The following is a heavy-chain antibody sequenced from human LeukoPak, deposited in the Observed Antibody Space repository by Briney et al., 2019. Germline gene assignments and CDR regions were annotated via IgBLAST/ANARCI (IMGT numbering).Heavy chain of an antibody. CDR2: ISYDGSKT. D-gene: IGHD6-13*01. Sequence: GGSLRLSCAASGFTFMNYAMHWVRQAPGKGLEWVSFISYDGSKTYYADSVKGRFTISRDNSKNTLYLQMNSLRGEDTAVYYCARDVGSSWYKCSDYWGQGTLVTVSS. CDR3: ARDVGSSWYKCSDY. J-gene: IGHJ4*02. CDR1: GFTFMNYA. V-gene: IGHV3-30*03.